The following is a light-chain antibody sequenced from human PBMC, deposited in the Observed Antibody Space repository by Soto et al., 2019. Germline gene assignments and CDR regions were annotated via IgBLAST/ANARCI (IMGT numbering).Light chain of an antibody. Sequence: QSVLTQPASVSGSPGQSITISCTGTSSDVGGYNYVSWYQHHPGKAPKLIIYEVTNRPAGVSNRFSASKSGYTASLTISGLQAEDEADYYCSSYRSASTGVFGTGIKVTVL. CDR3: SSYRSASTGV. CDR2: EVT. J-gene: IGLJ1*01. V-gene: IGLV2-14*01. CDR1: SSDVGGYNY.